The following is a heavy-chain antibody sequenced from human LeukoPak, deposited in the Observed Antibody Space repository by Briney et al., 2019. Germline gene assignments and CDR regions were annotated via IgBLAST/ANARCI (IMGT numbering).Heavy chain of an antibody. CDR2: ISGGGGTT. CDR3: ARDRWYDGSGYIAAFDY. CDR1: GFTFSSYA. J-gene: IGHJ4*02. Sequence: AGGSLGLSCAASGFTFSSYAMSWVRQAPGKRLEWVSAISGGGGTTYYADSVKGRFTISRDNSKNTLYLQVSSLRAEDTAVYYCARDRWYDGSGYIAAFDYWGQGTLGTVS. V-gene: IGHV3-23*01. D-gene: IGHD3-22*01.